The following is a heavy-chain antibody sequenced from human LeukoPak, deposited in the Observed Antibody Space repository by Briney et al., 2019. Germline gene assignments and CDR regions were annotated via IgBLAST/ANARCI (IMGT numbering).Heavy chain of an antibody. Sequence: GGSLRLSCAASGFTFTSYVMNWVRQPPGKGLEWISYIGTRGTTMYYADSVKGRFTISRDNAKNSPYLQMNSLRDEDTAIYYCARGRGSSWGQGTLVTVSS. V-gene: IGHV3-48*02. CDR3: ARGRGSS. CDR1: GFTFTSYV. CDR2: IGTRGTTM. D-gene: IGHD2-21*01. J-gene: IGHJ5*02.